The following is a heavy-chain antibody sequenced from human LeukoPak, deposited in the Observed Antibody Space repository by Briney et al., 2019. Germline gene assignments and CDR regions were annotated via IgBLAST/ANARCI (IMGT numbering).Heavy chain of an antibody. V-gene: IGHV4-38-2*02. CDR2: IYHSGTT. D-gene: IGHD3-10*01. CDR1: GYSISSGNY. CDR3: ARVGPMVRGVRGPLQVGFDP. Sequence: SETLSLTCTVSGYSISSGNYWGWIRQPPGKGLEWIGNIYHSGTTYYNPSLKSRVTISVDTSKNQFSLKLSSVTAADTAVYYCARVGPMVRGVRGPLQVGFDPWGQGTLVTVSS. J-gene: IGHJ5*02.